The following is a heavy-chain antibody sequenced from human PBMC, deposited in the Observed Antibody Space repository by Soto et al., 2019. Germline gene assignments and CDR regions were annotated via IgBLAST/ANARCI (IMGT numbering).Heavy chain of an antibody. CDR1: GFTFSSYA. V-gene: IGHV3-30-3*01. CDR2: ISYDGSKK. Sequence: QVQLVESGGGVVQPGRSPRLSCAASGFTFSSYAMHWVRQAPGKGLEWVAVISYDGSKKFSADSVKGRFTISRDNSKNTLYLQMNSLRAEDTAVYYCARDQDYDDSSGSDTFDIWGQGTMVTVSS. CDR3: ARDQDYDDSSGSDTFDI. J-gene: IGHJ3*02. D-gene: IGHD3-22*01.